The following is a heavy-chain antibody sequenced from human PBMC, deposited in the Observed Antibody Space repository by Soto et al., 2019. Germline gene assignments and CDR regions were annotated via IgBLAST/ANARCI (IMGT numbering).Heavy chain of an antibody. V-gene: IGHV1-69*12. J-gene: IGHJ4*02. CDR2: IIPIFGTA. D-gene: IGHD1-7*01. Sequence: QVQLVQSGAEVKKPGSSVKISCKASGGTFSSYATSWVRQAPGQGLEWMGGIIPIFGTANYAQKFHGRVTITADESTSTAYMELSSLRSEDTAVYYCARIGAGTTLFDYWGQGTLVTVSS. CDR1: GGTFSSYA. CDR3: ARIGAGTTLFDY.